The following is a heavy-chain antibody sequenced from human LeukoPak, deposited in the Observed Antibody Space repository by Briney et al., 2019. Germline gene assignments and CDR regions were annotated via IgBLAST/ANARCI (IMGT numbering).Heavy chain of an antibody. V-gene: IGHV1-69*04. CDR2: IIPILGIA. J-gene: IGHJ4*02. CDR3: ARDPHLDSGYDLPDY. Sequence: ASVKVSCKASGGTFSSYAISWVRQAPGQGLEWMGRIIPILGIANYAQKFQGRVTITADKSTSTAYMVLSSLRSEDTAVYYCARDPHLDSGYDLPDYWGQGTLVTVSS. CDR1: GGTFSSYA. D-gene: IGHD5-12*01.